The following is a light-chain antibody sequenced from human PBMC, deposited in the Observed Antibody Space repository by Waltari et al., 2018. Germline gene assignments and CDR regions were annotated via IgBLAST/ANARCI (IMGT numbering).Light chain of an antibody. Sequence: SYELTQPPSIPVSPGQTARLTCPGLQLAAKYVSWYQQKSGQSPTLVIYQDNKRPSGIPERFSGANSGNTATLTISETQTFDEADFYCQAWDITTKVVFGGGTKLTVL. V-gene: IGLV3-1*01. CDR2: QDN. CDR3: QAWDITTKVV. J-gene: IGLJ2*01. CDR1: QLAAKY.